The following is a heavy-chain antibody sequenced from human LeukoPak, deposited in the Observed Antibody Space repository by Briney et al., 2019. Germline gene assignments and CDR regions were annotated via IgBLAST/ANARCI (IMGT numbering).Heavy chain of an antibody. Sequence: SETLSLTCTVSGGSISSSSYYWGWIRQPPGKALEWIGSVYYSGTTSYNPSLKSRVTISVDMSKNHFSLRLSSVTAADTAMYYCARAPPPFGGNYYYYYMDVWGKGTTVTVSS. D-gene: IGHD3-10*01. V-gene: IGHV4-39*07. CDR2: VYYSGTT. J-gene: IGHJ6*03. CDR3: ARAPPPFGGNYYYYYMDV. CDR1: GGSISSSSYY.